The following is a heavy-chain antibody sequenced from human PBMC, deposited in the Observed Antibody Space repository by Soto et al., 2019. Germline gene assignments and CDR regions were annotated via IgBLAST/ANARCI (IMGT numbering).Heavy chain of an antibody. J-gene: IGHJ5*02. D-gene: IGHD3-10*01. CDR2: INHSGST. Sequence: QVQLQQWGAGLLKPSETLSLTCAVYGGSFSGYYWSWIRQPPGKGLEWIGEINHSGSTNYNPSLKGRVSLSVDASENQGSVELSAVTVEDAAVYDGARMGIRYYGSGSYFLLTYNWFDPRGDRTLVTVS. CDR1: GGSFSGYY. V-gene: IGHV4-34*01. CDR3: ARMGIRYYGSGSYFLLTYNWFDP.